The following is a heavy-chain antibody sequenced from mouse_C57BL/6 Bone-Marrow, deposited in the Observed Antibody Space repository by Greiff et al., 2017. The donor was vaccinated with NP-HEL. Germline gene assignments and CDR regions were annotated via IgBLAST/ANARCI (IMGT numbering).Heavy chain of an antibody. J-gene: IGHJ4*01. CDR2: INYDGSST. CDR3: ARVVDSSGYVSAMDY. V-gene: IGHV5-16*01. CDR1: GFTFSDYY. Sequence: EVKLVESEGGLVQPGSSMKLSCTASGFTFSDYYMAWVRQVPEKGLEWVANINYDGSSTYYLDSLKSRFIISRDNAKNILYLQMSILKSEDTATYYCARVVDSSGYVSAMDYWGQGTSVTVSS. D-gene: IGHD3-2*02.